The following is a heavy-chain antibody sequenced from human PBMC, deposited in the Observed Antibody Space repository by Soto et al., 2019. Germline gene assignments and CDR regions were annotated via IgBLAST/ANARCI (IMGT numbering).Heavy chain of an antibody. CDR1: GGSISSGDYY. CDR3: ARALTTDWFDP. D-gene: IGHD4-17*01. Sequence: QVQLQESGPGLVKPSQTLSLTCTVSGGSISSGDYYWSWIRQPPGKGLEWIGYIYYSGSTYYNPSQQTRVTISVDTSKNQFSLKLSSVTAADAAVYYCARALTTDWFDPWGQGTLVTVSS. CDR2: IYYSGST. V-gene: IGHV4-30-4*01. J-gene: IGHJ5*02.